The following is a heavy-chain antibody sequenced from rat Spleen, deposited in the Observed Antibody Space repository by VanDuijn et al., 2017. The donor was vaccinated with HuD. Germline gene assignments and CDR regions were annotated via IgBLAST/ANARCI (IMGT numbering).Heavy chain of an antibody. CDR1: GFTFKNYW. Sequence: EVQLVESGGGLIQPGRSLKLSCVASGFTFKNYWMTWIRQAPGKGLEGVGSITDTGGSPYYPDSVKGQFTISRETVENPRYLQMSRLRSEDTATYYCTRAGYFRYWGQGVMVTVSS. CDR2: ITDTGGSP. V-gene: IGHV5-31*01. D-gene: IGHD1-1*01. CDR3: TRAGYFRY. J-gene: IGHJ2*01.